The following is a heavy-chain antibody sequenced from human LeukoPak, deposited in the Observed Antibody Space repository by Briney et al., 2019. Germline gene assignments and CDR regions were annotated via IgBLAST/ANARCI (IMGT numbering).Heavy chain of an antibody. D-gene: IGHD5-18*01. Sequence: SETLSLTCTVSGGSISSYYWSWIRQPPGKGLEWIGYIYYSGSTNYNPSLKSRVTISVDTSKNQFSLKLSSVTAADTAVYYCARVKLLDTAMVDYWGQGTLVTVSS. CDR2: IYYSGST. J-gene: IGHJ4*02. CDR1: GGSISSYY. CDR3: ARVKLLDTAMVDY. V-gene: IGHV4-59*01.